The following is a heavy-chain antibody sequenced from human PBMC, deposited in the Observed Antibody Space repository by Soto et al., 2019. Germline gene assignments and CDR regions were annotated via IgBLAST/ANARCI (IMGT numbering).Heavy chain of an antibody. V-gene: IGHV4-59*08. CDR1: GDSISSYY. CDR2: IYYSGST. Sequence: SETLSLTCTVSGDSISSYYWSWIRQPPGKGLEWIGYIYYSGSTNYNPSLKSRVTISVDTSNNQASLQLNSVTPDDTAVYYCVRLIGNSWLDTWGQGTLVTVSS. CDR3: VRLIGNSWLDT. J-gene: IGHJ5*02.